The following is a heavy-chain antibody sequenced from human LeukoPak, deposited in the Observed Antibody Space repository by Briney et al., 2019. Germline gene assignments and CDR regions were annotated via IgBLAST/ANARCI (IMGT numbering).Heavy chain of an antibody. V-gene: IGHV1-69*13. J-gene: IGHJ4*02. Sequence: ASVKVSCKASGGTFSSYAISWVRQAPGQGLEWMGGIIPVFGTSNYAQKFQGRVTITADESTRTAYMELSSLRSEDTAVYYCARGPVSYSGSYQLDYWGQGTLVTVSS. CDR2: IIPVFGTS. CDR3: ARGPVSYSGSYQLDY. D-gene: IGHD1-26*01. CDR1: GGTFSSYA.